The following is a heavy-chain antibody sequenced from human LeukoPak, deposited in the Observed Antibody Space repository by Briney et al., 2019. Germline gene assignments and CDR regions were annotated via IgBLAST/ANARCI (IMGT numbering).Heavy chain of an antibody. CDR3: ARSSRGYYDSSGYYYLVY. CDR2: ISAYNGNT. D-gene: IGHD3-22*01. CDR1: GYTFTSYG. Sequence: ASVKVSCKASGYTFTSYGISWVRQAPGQGLEWMGWISAYNGNTNYAQKLQGRVTMTTDTSTSTAYMELRSLRSDDTAVYYGARSSRGYYDSSGYYYLVYWGQGTLVTVSS. V-gene: IGHV1-18*01. J-gene: IGHJ4*02.